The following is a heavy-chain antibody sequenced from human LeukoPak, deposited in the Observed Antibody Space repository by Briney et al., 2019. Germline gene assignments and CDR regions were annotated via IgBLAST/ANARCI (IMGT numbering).Heavy chain of an antibody. D-gene: IGHD5-12*01. V-gene: IGHV3-11*04. CDR2: ISPTGYIL. J-gene: IGHJ6*03. CDR3: ARDEYSGLYYYMDV. CDR1: GFTFSHAH. Sequence: PGGSLRLSCAAPGFTFSHAHMAWIRRLPGKRLEWLSYISPTGYILYYADSVKGRFTISRDNAKKSLHLQMNSLRAEDTAVYYCARDEYSGLYYYMDVWGKGTTVTVSS.